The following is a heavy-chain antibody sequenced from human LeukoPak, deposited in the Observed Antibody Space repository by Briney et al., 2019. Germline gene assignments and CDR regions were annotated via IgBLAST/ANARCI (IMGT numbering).Heavy chain of an antibody. J-gene: IGHJ4*02. V-gene: IGHV3-30-3*01. Sequence: GGSLRLSCAASGFTFSSYAMHWVRQAPGKGLEWVAVISYDGSNKYYADSVKGRFTISRDNSKNTLYLQMNSLRAEDTAVYYCARRSAQEDYWGQGTLVTVSS. CDR1: GFTFSSYA. CDR3: ARRSAQEDY. CDR2: ISYDGSNK.